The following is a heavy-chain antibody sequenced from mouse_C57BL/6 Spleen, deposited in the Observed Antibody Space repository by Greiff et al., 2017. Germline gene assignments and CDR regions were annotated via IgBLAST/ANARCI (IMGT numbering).Heavy chain of an antibody. V-gene: IGHV5-4*01. CDR2: ISDGGSYT. Sequence: EVQLVESGGGLVKPGGSLKLSCAASGFTFSSYAMSWVRQTPEKRLEWVATISDGGSYTYYPDNVKGRFTISRDNAKNNLYLQMSHLKSEDTAMYHCARFNIYYYGSSYFDFWGQGTTLTVSS. CDR3: ARFNIYYYGSSYFDF. J-gene: IGHJ2*01. D-gene: IGHD1-1*01. CDR1: GFTFSSYA.